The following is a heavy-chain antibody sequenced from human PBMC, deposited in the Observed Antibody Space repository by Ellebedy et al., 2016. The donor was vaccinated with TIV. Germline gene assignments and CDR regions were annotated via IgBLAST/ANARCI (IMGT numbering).Heavy chain of an antibody. CDR2: IYSSGNT. Sequence: SETLSLXCTVSGDSINNNDYYWSWIRQPAGKGLEWIGRIYSSGNTNYNPSLRSRVTMSLDTSKNQISLKMSSVTAADTAVYYCATVGLGVAGSIDYWGQGTPVTVSS. CDR3: ATVGLGVAGSIDY. J-gene: IGHJ4*02. V-gene: IGHV4-61*02. CDR1: GDSINNNDYY. D-gene: IGHD6-19*01.